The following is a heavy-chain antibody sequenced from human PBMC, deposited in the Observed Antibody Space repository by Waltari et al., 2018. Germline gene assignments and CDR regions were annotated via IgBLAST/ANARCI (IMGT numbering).Heavy chain of an antibody. D-gene: IGHD2-2*01. Sequence: QVQLQQWGAGLLKPSETLSLTCAVYGGSFSGYYWSWIRQPPGKGLEWIGEINHSGSTNYNPSLKSRVTISVDTSKNQFSLKLSSVTAADTAVYYCARQMRCSSTSCSRSFDYWGQGTLVTVSS. CDR1: GGSFSGYY. J-gene: IGHJ4*02. V-gene: IGHV4-34*01. CDR2: INHSGST. CDR3: ARQMRCSSTSCSRSFDY.